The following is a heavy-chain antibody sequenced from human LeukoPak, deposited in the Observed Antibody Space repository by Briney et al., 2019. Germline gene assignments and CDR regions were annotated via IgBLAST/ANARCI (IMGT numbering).Heavy chain of an antibody. J-gene: IGHJ6*03. Sequence: PSETLSLTCTVSGGSISSYYWSWIRQPPGKGLEWIGYIYYSGSTNYNPSLKSRVTISVDTSKNQFSLKLSSVTAADTAVYYCARQGNDRDYYYYYYMDVWGKGTTVTISS. CDR2: IYYSGST. CDR3: ARQGNDRDYYYYYYMDV. CDR1: GGSISSYY. V-gene: IGHV4-59*08. D-gene: IGHD1-1*01.